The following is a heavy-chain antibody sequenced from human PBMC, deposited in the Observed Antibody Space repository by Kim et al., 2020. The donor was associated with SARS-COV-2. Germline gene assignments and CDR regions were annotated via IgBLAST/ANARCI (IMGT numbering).Heavy chain of an antibody. CDR3: ARDPSDRVLWFGELSWGSGDYYYYGMDV. D-gene: IGHD3-10*01. CDR2: ISAYNGNT. CDR1: GHTFTSYG. Sequence: ASVKVSCKASGHTFTSYGISWVRQAPGQGLEWMGWISAYNGNTNYAQKLQGRVTMTTDTSTSTAYMELRSLRSDDTAVYYCARDPSDRVLWFGELSWGSGDYYYYGMDVWGQGTTVTVSS. J-gene: IGHJ6*02. V-gene: IGHV1-18*01.